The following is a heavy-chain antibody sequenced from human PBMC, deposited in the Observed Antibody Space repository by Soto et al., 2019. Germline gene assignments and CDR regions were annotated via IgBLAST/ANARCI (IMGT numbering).Heavy chain of an antibody. CDR2: INPSADTT. D-gene: IGHD6-13*01. V-gene: IGHV1-46*01. Sequence: ASVKVSCKASGYSVARYFMHWVRQAPGQGLEWLGVINPSADTTTYAQKFQGRVTMTWDTSASTAYMELSSLRSEDTAVYYCARDRPGGYSSSWYIRRYYYGMDVWGQGTTVTVSS. CDR3: ARDRPGGYSSSWYIRRYYYGMDV. J-gene: IGHJ6*02. CDR1: GYSVARYF.